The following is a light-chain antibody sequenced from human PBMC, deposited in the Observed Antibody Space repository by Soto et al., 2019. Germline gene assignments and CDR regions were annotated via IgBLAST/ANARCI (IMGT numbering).Light chain of an antibody. J-gene: IGLJ1*01. CDR1: TSDVGRYNY. CDR2: DVS. V-gene: IGLV2-14*01. CDR3: NSYTSGSTYV. Sequence: QSALTQPASVSGSPGQSITISCTGTTSDVGRYNYVSWYQQHPGKAPKLIIYDVSKRPSGVSNRFSGSKSGNTASLTISGLQAEDEADYYCNSYTSGSTYVFGTGTKLTVL.